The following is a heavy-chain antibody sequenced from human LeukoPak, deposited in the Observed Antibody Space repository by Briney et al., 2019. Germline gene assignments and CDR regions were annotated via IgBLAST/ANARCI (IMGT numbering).Heavy chain of an antibody. CDR1: GGSISSGSYY. V-gene: IGHV4-39*01. Sequence: PSETLSLTCTVSGGSISSGSYYWSWIRQPAGRGLEWIGSIYYSGSTYYNPSLKSRVTISVDTSKNQFSLKLSSVTAADTAVYYCARHRSTTVGGFDYWGQGTLVTVSS. D-gene: IGHD4-23*01. CDR2: IYYSGST. J-gene: IGHJ4*02. CDR3: ARHRSTTVGGFDY.